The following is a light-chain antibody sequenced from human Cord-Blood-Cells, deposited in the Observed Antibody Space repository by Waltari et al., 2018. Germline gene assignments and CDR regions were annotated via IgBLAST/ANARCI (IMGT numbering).Light chain of an antibody. V-gene: IGLV2-14*01. CDR3: SSYTSSSTRV. CDR1: SSDGGGYNY. CDR2: DVS. Sequence: QSALTQPASVSGSPGQSITISCTGTSSDGGGYNYVSWYQQPPGKAPKLRIYDVSKWPSGVSNRFSGSKSGNTASLTISGLQAEDEADYYCSSYTSSSTRVFGGGTKLTVL. J-gene: IGLJ3*02.